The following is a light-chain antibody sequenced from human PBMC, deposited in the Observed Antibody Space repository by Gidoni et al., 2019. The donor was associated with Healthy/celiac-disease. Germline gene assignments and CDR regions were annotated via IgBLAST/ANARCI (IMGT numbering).Light chain of an antibody. J-gene: IGKJ1*01. V-gene: IGKV3-11*01. CDR1: KSVSSY. CDR2: DAS. Sequence: EIVLTQSPATLSLSPGERATLSCRASKSVSSYLAWYQQKPGQAPRLLIYDASNRATGIPARFRGSGSGTDFTLTISSLEPEDFAVYYCQQRSNWPWTFGQGTRWKSN. CDR3: QQRSNWPWT.